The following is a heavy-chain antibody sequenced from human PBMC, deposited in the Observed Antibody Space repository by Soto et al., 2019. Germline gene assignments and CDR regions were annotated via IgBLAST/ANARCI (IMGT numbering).Heavy chain of an antibody. Sequence: SVKVSCKASGGTFSSYAISWVRQAPGQGLEWMGGIIPIFGTANYAQKFQGRVTITADESTSTAYMELSSLRSEDTAVYYCARQGIAARRGAFDIWGQGTMVTVSS. CDR3: ARQGIAARRGAFDI. D-gene: IGHD6-6*01. V-gene: IGHV1-69*13. J-gene: IGHJ3*02. CDR1: GGTFSSYA. CDR2: IIPIFGTA.